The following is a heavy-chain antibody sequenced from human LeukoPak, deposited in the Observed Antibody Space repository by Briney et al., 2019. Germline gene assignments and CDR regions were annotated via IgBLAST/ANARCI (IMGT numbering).Heavy chain of an antibody. CDR3: ARAHGADDAFDI. V-gene: IGHV4-34*01. Sequence: SETLSLTCAVYGGSFSGYYWSWIRQPPGKGLEWIGEINHSGSTNYNPSLKSRVTISVDTSKNQSSLKLSSVTAADTAVYYCARAHGADDAFDIWGQGTMVTVSS. CDR2: INHSGST. J-gene: IGHJ3*02. CDR1: GGSFSGYY. D-gene: IGHD4-17*01.